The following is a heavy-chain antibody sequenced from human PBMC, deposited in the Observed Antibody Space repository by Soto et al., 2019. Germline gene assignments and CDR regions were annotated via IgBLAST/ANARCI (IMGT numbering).Heavy chain of an antibody. CDR2: IIPIFGTA. D-gene: IGHD3-22*01. J-gene: IGHJ4*02. CDR1: GGTFSSYA. V-gene: IGHV1-69*01. CDR3: ARDRERYYYDSSGYLPYYFDY. Sequence: QVQLVQSGAEVKKPGSSVKVSCKASGGTFSSYAISWVRQAPGQGLEWMGGIIPIFGTANYAQKFQGRVTITADESTSTAYMEPSSLRSEDTAVYYCARDRERYYYDSSGYLPYYFDYWGQGTLVTVSS.